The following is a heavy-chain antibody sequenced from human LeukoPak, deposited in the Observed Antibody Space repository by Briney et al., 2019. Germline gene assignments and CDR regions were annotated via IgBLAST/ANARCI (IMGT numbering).Heavy chain of an antibody. V-gene: IGHV4-34*01. CDR1: GGSFSGYY. J-gene: IGHJ6*02. D-gene: IGHD3-10*01. Sequence: SETLSLTCAVYGGSFSGYYWSWIRQPPGKGLEWIGEINHSGSTNYNPSLKSRVTISVDTSKNQFSLKLSSVTAADTAVYYCARTRSGGYYYYGMDVWGQGTTVTVSS. CDR2: INHSGST. CDR3: ARTRSGGYYYYGMDV.